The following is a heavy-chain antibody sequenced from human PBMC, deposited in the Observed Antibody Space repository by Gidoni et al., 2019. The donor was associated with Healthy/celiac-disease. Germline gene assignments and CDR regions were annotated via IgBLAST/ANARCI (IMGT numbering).Heavy chain of an antibody. CDR1: GGAFRGYY. V-gene: IGHV4-34*01. CDR2: INHSGRT. J-gene: IGHJ4*02. CDR3: ARRTVVVISGNFDY. D-gene: IGHD3-22*01. Sequence: QVQLQQWGAGLLKPSETVSLIWGVSGGAFRGYYWSWVRQRPGKWLEWIGEINHSGRTNYNPSLKSRVTISVDTSKNQISRKLSAVTAADTAVYYCARRTVVVISGNFDYWGQGTLVTVSS.